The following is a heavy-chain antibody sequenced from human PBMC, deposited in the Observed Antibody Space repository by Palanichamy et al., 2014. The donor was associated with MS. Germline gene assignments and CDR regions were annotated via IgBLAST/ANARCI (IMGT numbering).Heavy chain of an antibody. CDR3: AREGPPSDRRKNDY. J-gene: IGHJ4*02. CDR1: GFTFNSYA. V-gene: IGHV3-30*04. CDR2: ISYDGSNK. D-gene: IGHD1-14*01. Sequence: QVQLVESGGGVVQPGRSLRLSCVASGFTFNSYAMHWVRQAPGKGLEWVAVISYDGSNKYYADSVKGRFTISRDNSKNTLYLQMNSLRAEDTAVYYCAREGPPSDRRKNDYWGQGTLVTVSS.